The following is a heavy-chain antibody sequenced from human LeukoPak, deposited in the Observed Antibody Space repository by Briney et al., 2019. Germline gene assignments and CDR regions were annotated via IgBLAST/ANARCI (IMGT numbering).Heavy chain of an antibody. CDR2: ISAYNGNT. J-gene: IGHJ5*02. D-gene: IGHD2-15*01. V-gene: IGHV1-18*01. CDR3: ARDWENCSGGSCYAAYNWFDP. Sequence: ASVKVSCKASGYTFSSYGISWVRQATGQGLEWMGWISAYNGNTNYAQKLQGRVTMTTDTSTSTAYMELRSLRSDDTAVYYCARDWENCSGGSCYAAYNWFDPWGQGTLVTVSS. CDR1: GYTFSSYG.